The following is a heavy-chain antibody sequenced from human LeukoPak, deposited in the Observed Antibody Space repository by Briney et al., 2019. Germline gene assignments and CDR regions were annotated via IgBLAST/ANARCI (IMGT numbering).Heavy chain of an antibody. CDR2: IYYSGST. V-gene: IGHV4-59*11. D-gene: IGHD5-12*01. J-gene: IGHJ4*02. CDR1: GGSISSHY. CDR3: ARGSNSGYAYFDY. Sequence: SETLSLTCTVSGGSISSHYWSWIRQPPGKGLEWIGYIYYSGSTNYNPSLKSRVTISVDTSKNQFSLKLSSVTAADTAVYYCARGSNSGYAYFDYCGQGTLVTVST.